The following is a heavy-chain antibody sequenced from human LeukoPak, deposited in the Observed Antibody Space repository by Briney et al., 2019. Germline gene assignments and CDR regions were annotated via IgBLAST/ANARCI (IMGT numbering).Heavy chain of an antibody. Sequence: GGSLRLSCAASGFSFSTYAMNWVRQSPGKGLEWLSVISGSGGATYYADSVKGRFTISRGNSKNTLYLQMNSLTAEDTAIYYCAKDSCASTSCYWDYWGQGTLVTVSS. D-gene: IGHD2-2*01. CDR2: ISGSGGAT. CDR3: AKDSCASTSCYWDY. V-gene: IGHV3-23*01. J-gene: IGHJ4*02. CDR1: GFSFSTYA.